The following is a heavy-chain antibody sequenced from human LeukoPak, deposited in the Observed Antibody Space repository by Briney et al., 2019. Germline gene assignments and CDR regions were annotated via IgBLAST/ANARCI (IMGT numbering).Heavy chain of an antibody. CDR3: ARDTVTTDLDYFDY. CDR2: IYYSGST. J-gene: IGHJ4*02. Sequence: SETLSLTCTVSGGSISSSSYYWGWIRQPPGKGLEWIGSIYYSGSTYYNPSLKSRVTISVDTSKNQFSLKLSSVTAADTAVYYCARDTVTTDLDYFDYWGQGTLVTVSS. D-gene: IGHD4-11*01. CDR1: GGSISSSSYY. V-gene: IGHV4-39*07.